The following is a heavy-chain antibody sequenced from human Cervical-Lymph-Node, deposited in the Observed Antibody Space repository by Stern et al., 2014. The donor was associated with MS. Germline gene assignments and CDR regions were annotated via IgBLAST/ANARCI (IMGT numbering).Heavy chain of an antibody. Sequence: EVQLVESGGGLVQPGGSLTLSCVASGVTFSRYWMSWVRQTPGKGLECVASINPDGSQKNYVDSVKGRFTISRDNAKNSLYLQMNTLRAEDTAIYHCAREYNWGQGTLVTVSS. D-gene: IGHD5-24*01. J-gene: IGHJ4*02. CDR3: AREYN. V-gene: IGHV3-7*01. CDR2: INPDGSQK. CDR1: GVTFSRYW.